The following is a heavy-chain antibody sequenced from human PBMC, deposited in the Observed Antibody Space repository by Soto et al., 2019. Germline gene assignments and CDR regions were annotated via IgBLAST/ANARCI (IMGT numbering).Heavy chain of an antibody. J-gene: IGHJ6*02. CDR3: ARGHSTDCSNGVCSFFYNHEMDV. CDR1: GYSFTDYH. V-gene: IGHV1-2*04. Sequence: QVQLVQYGAEVKKPGDSLRVSCKASGYSFTDYHIHWVRQAPGQGLEWLGRINPKSGGTSTAQKFQGWVTMTRDRSISTVYMELTRLRSDDTAVYFCARGHSTDCSNGVCSFFYNHEMDVWGQGTTVTVSS. D-gene: IGHD2-8*01. CDR2: INPKSGGT.